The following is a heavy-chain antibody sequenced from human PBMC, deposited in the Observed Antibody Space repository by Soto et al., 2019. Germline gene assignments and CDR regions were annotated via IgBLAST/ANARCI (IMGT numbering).Heavy chain of an antibody. D-gene: IGHD3-22*01. Sequence: EVQLLESGGGLVQPGGSLRLSCAASEFTFSNYAMSWVRQAPGKGLEWVSAISYGGGTTYYADSVKGRFTISRDNSQNTLDLQMNSLSAEDTAVYYCAKNPGYYYDSTGYHFDYWGPGTLVTVS. V-gene: IGHV3-23*01. CDR1: EFTFSNYA. J-gene: IGHJ4*02. CDR2: ISYGGGTT. CDR3: AKNPGYYYDSTGYHFDY.